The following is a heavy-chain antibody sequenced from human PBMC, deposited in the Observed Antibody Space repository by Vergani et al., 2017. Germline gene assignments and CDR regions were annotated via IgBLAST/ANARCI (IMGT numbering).Heavy chain of an antibody. CDR3: AGNVGDIVATFYYYGMDV. CDR1: GYTFTGYY. D-gene: IGHD5-12*01. V-gene: IGHV1-2*02. J-gene: IGHJ6*02. Sequence: QVQLVQSGAEVKKPGASVKVSCKASGYTFTGYYMHWVRQAPGQGLEWMGWINPNSGGTNYAQKFQGRVTMTRDTSISTAYMELSSLRSEDTAVYYCAGNVGDIVATFYYYGMDVWGQGTTVTVSS. CDR2: INPNSGGT.